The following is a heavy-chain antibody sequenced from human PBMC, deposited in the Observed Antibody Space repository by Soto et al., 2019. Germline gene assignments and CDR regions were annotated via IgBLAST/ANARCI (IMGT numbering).Heavy chain of an antibody. CDR3: ARDILSVGPRAKDSCDV. J-gene: IGHJ3*01. V-gene: IGHV1-3*01. CDR1: GFSFSDNL. Sequence: QVQLVQSGAEVRKPGASVNISCRASGFSFSDNLINWVRQAPGQSLEWMGWINPDHGNTRYSQSFQGRVTISRHSSASVVYVELSYLTSEDTAVYYGARDILSVGPRAKDSCDVWGQGTMVTVSP. CDR2: INPDHGNT.